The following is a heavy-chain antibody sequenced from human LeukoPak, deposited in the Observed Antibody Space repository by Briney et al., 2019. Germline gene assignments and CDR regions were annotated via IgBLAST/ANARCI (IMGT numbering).Heavy chain of an antibody. CDR1: GYSFPNYW. V-gene: IGHV5-51*01. CDR3: ARRKGDGYNSPFDY. D-gene: IGHD5-24*01. J-gene: IGHJ4*02. CDR2: IYPADSDT. Sequence: SGESLKISCRGSGYSFPNYWIGWVGQLPGQGLDWMGIIYPADSDTRYSPSFQGQVTISADKSINTAYLQWTSLKASDTAMYYCARRKGDGYNSPFDYWGQGTLVTVSS.